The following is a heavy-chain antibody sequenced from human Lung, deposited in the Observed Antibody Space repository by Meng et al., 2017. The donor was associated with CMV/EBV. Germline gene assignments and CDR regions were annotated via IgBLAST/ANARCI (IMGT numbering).Heavy chain of an antibody. CDR2: IIPYLDES. CDR1: GGTSNTYT. CDR3: AGRGPYGRVLNV. J-gene: IGHJ3*01. Sequence: SVKVSCKASGGTSNTYTFNWVRQAPGRGLEWMGGIIPYLDESNYAQTFQGRLTITSDRSTAAFMELTSLRSEDTAVYFCAGRGPYGRVLNVWGQGKLVTV. V-gene: IGHV1-69*10. D-gene: IGHD3-10*01.